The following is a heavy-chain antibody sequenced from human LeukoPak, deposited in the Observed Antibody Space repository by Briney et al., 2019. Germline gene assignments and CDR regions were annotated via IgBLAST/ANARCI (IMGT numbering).Heavy chain of an antibody. J-gene: IGHJ4*02. V-gene: IGHV3-48*03. CDR1: GFTFTNYE. CDR2: ISSSGSSV. D-gene: IGHD3-10*01. CDR3: ASQWFGDFYFDY. Sequence: GSLRLSCAASGFTFTNYEMNWVRQAPGKGLEWVSYISSSGSSVYYADSVKGRFTISRDNAKNSVYLQMNSLRAEDTAVYYRASQWFGDFYFDYWGQGTLVTVSS.